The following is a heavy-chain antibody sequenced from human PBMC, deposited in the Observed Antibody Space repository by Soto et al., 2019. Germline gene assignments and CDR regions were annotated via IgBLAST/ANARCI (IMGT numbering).Heavy chain of an antibody. J-gene: IGHJ6*02. CDR2: IYYSGST. Sequence: SETLSLTCTVSGGSISSYYWSWIRQPPGKGLEWIGYIYYSGSTNYNPSLKSRVTISVDTSKNQFSLKLSSVTAADTAVYYCARVPSTKNCMVRGISGLDVWGQGTTVTVSS. CDR1: GGSISSYY. D-gene: IGHD3-10*01. CDR3: ARVPSTKNCMVRGISGLDV. V-gene: IGHV4-59*01.